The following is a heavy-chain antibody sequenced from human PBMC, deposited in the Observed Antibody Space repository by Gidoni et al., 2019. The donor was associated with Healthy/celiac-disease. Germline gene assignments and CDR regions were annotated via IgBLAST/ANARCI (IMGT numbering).Heavy chain of an antibody. D-gene: IGHD3-22*01. CDR2: ISGSGGST. CDR3: AKRPNSDSSGYFGLYFDY. J-gene: IGHJ4*02. V-gene: IGHV3-23*01. Sequence: EVQLLASGGGLVQPGGSLRLSCAASGFPFSSYAMSWVRQAPGKGLEWVSAISGSGGSTYYADSVKGRFTISRDNSKNTLYLQMNSLRAEDTAVYYCAKRPNSDSSGYFGLYFDYWGQGTLVTVSS. CDR1: GFPFSSYA.